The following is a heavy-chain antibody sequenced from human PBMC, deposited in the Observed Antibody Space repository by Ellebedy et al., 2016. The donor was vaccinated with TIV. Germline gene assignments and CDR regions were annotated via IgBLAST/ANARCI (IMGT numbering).Heavy chain of an antibody. CDR1: GFSFSTHS. D-gene: IGHD1-26*01. Sequence: GGSLRLXXAASGFSFSTHSMTWVRQAPGKGLEWVSYIGSSISTIYYADSVKGRFTISRDNAKNSLYLQMNSLRAEDTAVYYCARDKIVGATYFDYWGQGTLVTVSS. J-gene: IGHJ4*02. V-gene: IGHV3-48*01. CDR2: IGSSISTI. CDR3: ARDKIVGATYFDY.